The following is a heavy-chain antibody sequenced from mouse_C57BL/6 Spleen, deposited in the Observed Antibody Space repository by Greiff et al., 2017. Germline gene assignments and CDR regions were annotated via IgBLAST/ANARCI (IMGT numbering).Heavy chain of an antibody. D-gene: IGHD1-1*01. CDR3: ASYYYGRGAMDY. CDR2: ISSGSSTI. Sequence: EVMLVESGGGLVKPGGSLKLSCAASGFTFSDYGMHWVRQAPEKGLEWVAYISSGSSTIYYADTVKGRFTISRDNAKNTLFLQMTSLRSEDTAMYYCASYYYGRGAMDYWGQGTSVTVSS. V-gene: IGHV5-17*01. J-gene: IGHJ4*01. CDR1: GFTFSDYG.